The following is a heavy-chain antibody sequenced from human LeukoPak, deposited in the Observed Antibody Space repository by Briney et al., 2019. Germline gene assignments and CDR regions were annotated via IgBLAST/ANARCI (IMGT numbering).Heavy chain of an antibody. Sequence: GESLKISCKGFRYSFTYSWIGWVRQMPGKGLEWMGIIYPGASDTRYSPSFQGQVTISADKSNSTAYLQWSSLRAYDTAMYYCARCGEMATISSCYFDYWGQGTLVTVSS. CDR1: RYSFTYSW. D-gene: IGHD5-24*01. J-gene: IGHJ4*02. CDR2: IYPGASDT. V-gene: IGHV5-51*01. CDR3: ARCGEMATISSCYFDY.